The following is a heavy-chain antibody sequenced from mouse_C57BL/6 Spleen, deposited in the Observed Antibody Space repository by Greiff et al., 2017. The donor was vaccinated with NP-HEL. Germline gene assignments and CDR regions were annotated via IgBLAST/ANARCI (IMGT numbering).Heavy chain of an antibody. CDR3: ARSSMVTTKFDY. V-gene: IGHV1-4*01. D-gene: IGHD2-2*01. CDR2: INPSSGYT. J-gene: IGHJ2*01. Sequence: VQLQQSGAELARPGASVKMSCKASGYTFTSYTMHWVKQRPGQGLEWIGYINPSSGYTKYNQKFKDKATLTADKSSSTAYMQLSSPTSEDSAVYYCARSSMVTTKFDYWGQGTTLTVSS. CDR1: GYTFTSYT.